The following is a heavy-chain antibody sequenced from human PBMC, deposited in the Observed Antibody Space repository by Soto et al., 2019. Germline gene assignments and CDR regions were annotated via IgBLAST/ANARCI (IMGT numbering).Heavy chain of an antibody. CDR1: GFTFSDYY. D-gene: IGHD3-10*01. V-gene: IGHV3-11*05. Sequence: QVQLVESGGGLVKPGGSLRLSCAASGFTFSDYYMSWIRQAPGKGLEWVSFISKSGSSTNYADSVTGRVTISRDNAKNSLYLQINILRAEDTAVYYGVRVMGSYSHDYWGQGTLVIVS. CDR2: ISKSGSST. CDR3: VRVMGSYSHDY. J-gene: IGHJ4*02.